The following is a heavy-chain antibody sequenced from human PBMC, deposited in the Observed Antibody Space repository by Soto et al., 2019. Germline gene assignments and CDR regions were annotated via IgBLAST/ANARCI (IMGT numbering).Heavy chain of an antibody. CDR1: GFSLSTNRVG. D-gene: IGHD6-13*01. V-gene: IGHV2-5*02. CDR3: AHRRWAGYPLGCFDY. Sequence: QITLKESGPTLVKPAQTLTLTCTFSGFSLSTNRVGVGWIRQPPGKAQEWLALIYGDDDKRYTPSLKSRLSITKDTSKNQVVLTMTNMDPVDTATYYCAHRRWAGYPLGCFDYWGQGTLVTVSS. CDR2: IYGDDDK. J-gene: IGHJ4*02.